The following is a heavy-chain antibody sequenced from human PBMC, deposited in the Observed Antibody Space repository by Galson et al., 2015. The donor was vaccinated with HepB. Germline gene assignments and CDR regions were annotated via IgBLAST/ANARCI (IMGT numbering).Heavy chain of an antibody. CDR2: IFWDGDK. D-gene: IGHD6-13*01. CDR1: GFSLSTTGMG. CDR3: VRRSAAVRDAFDI. Sequence: PALVKPTQTLTLTCTFSGFSLSTTGMGLGWIRQPPGKTLEWLALIFWDGDKRYSPSLKSRLTITKDTFENQVVLTLTNMDPEDTGTYYCVRRSAAVRDAFDIWGLGTMVTVSS. J-gene: IGHJ3*02. V-gene: IGHV2-5*04.